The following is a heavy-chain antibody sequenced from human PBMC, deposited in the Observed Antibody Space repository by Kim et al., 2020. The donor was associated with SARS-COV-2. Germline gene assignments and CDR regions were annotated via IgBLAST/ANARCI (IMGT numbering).Heavy chain of an antibody. J-gene: IGHJ3*02. D-gene: IGHD3-22*01. CDR3: ARLGGYPRDAFDI. Sequence: YNPSLKSRVTISVDTSKNQFSLKLSSVTAADTAVYYCARLGGYPRDAFDIWGQGTMVTVSS. V-gene: IGHV4-39*01.